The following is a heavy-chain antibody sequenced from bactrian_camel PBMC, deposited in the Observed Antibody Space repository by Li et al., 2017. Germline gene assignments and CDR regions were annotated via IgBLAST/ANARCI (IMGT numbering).Heavy chain of an antibody. Sequence: VQLVESGGGSVQAGGSLRLSCSASGVSLSSECMAWFRQAPGKEREGVAAFKAGGGTPLYADSVKGRFTISVDHSRMTLYLQMNALNPEDTAVYYCAASFRRCDAWEGARYETGYWGQGTQVTVS. J-gene: IGHJ4*01. CDR1: GVSLSSEC. V-gene: IGHV3S31*01. CDR3: AASFRRCDAWEGARYETGY. D-gene: IGHD1*01. CDR2: FKAGGGTP.